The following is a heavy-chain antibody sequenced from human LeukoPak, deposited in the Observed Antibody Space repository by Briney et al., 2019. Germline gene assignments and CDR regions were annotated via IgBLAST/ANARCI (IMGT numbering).Heavy chain of an antibody. CDR3: ARAIGDSSGYYYSGLDAFDI. CDR2: INPNSGGT. CDR1: GYTFTGYY. D-gene: IGHD3-22*01. V-gene: IGHV1-2*02. J-gene: IGHJ3*02. Sequence: ASVKVSCKASGYTFTGYYMHWVRPAPGQGLEWMGWINPNSGGTNYAQKFQGRVNMTRDTSISTAYMELSRLRSDDTAVYYCARAIGDSSGYYYSGLDAFDIWGQGTMVTVSS.